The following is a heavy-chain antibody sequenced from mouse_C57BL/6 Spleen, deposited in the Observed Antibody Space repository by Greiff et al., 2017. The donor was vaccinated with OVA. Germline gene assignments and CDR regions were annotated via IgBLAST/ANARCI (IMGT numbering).Heavy chain of an antibody. J-gene: IGHJ3*01. V-gene: IGHV1-39*01. D-gene: IGHD4-1*01. CDR3: ARGGTGVSLFAY. CDR1: GYTFTDYN. CDR2: INPNYGTT. Sequence: EVQLQQSGPELVKPGASVKIPCKASGYTFTDYNMDWVKQSHGKSLEWIGVINPNYGTTSYNQKFKGKATLTVDQSSSTAYMQLNSLTSEDSAVYYCARGGTGVSLFAYWGQGTLVTVSA.